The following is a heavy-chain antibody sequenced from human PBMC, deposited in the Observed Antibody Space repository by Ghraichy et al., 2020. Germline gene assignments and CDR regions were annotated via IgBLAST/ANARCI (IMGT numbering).Heavy chain of an antibody. CDR1: GFTFSNAW. Sequence: GGSLRLSCAASGFTFSNAWMSWVRQAPGKGLEWLGRIRSKADGGTTDYAATVKGRFFFSRDDSNDTLYLQMNSLKTEDTAVYYCTTLGLSDTWGQGTLVTVSS. V-gene: IGHV3-15*01. D-gene: IGHD2/OR15-2a*01. CDR3: TTLGLSDT. CDR2: IRSKADGGTT. J-gene: IGHJ5*02.